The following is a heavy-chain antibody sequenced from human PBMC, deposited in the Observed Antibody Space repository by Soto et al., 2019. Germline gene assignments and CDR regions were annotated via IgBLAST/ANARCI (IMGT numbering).Heavy chain of an antibody. D-gene: IGHD3-3*01. Sequence: GSLRLSCAASGFTFSTYSMNWVRQAPGKGLEWVSSISGSSTYIYYADSVKGRFTISRDNAKNSLYLQMNSLRAEDTAVYYCARDYDFWSGFYFWFDPWGQGNLVTVSS. CDR1: GFTFSTYS. J-gene: IGHJ5*02. CDR2: ISGSSTYI. CDR3: ARDYDFWSGFYFWFDP. V-gene: IGHV3-21*01.